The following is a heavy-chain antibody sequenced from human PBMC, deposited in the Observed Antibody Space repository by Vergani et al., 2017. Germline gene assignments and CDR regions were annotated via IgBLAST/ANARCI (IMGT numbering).Heavy chain of an antibody. J-gene: IGHJ4*02. Sequence: QVKLQESGPGLLKPSQTLSLTCTVSGESIRSGSHYWSWIRQPAGKGPEWIGHIHTGGSTDLNPSFKSRVSISLDTSESQFSLKLNSVTVADTAVYYWARSRPYCTSGSCPASWGQGTLVTVSS. V-gene: IGHV4-61*02. CDR3: ARSRPYCTSGSCPAS. D-gene: IGHD2-15*01. CDR1: GESIRSGSHY. CDR2: IHTGGST.